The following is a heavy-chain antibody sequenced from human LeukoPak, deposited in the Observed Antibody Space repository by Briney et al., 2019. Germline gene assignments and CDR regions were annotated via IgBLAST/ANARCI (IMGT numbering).Heavy chain of an antibody. J-gene: IGHJ4*02. Sequence: GGSLRLSCAASGFPLSRYSMNWVRQAPGEGPEWVSSISSRGSNKDCVDSVKGRFTVSRDNAKNSLYLQMDSLRVEDTAVYYCARDPPSGGTRYFDYWGQGILVTVSS. D-gene: IGHD3-16*01. V-gene: IGHV3-21*01. CDR1: GFPLSRYS. CDR3: ARDPPSGGTRYFDY. CDR2: ISSRGSNK.